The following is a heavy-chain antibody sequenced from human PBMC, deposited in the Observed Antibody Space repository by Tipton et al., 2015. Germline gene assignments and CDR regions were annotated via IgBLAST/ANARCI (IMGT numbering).Heavy chain of an antibody. D-gene: IGHD3-16*01. V-gene: IGHV1-69*13. CDR3: ARDRTISFGGFLSV. CDR2: IVPLLRRT. Sequence: QLVQSGAEVKKPGASVKVSCTASGDTFDNYGFSWVRQAPGQGLEWMGGIVPLLRRTHYAQKFRDRLTVTADASTDTVYLELASLRSEDTAVYYCARDRTISFGGFLSVWGQGTTVTVSS. CDR1: GDTFDNYG. J-gene: IGHJ6*02.